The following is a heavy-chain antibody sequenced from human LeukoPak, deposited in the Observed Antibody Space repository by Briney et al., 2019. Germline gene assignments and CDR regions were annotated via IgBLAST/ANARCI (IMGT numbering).Heavy chain of an antibody. CDR3: ARSRSSYIGAFDI. D-gene: IGHD1-14*01. Sequence: PGGSLRLSCVASGFTFSSYSMNWVRQAPGKGLEWVSYISSSSSTIYYADSVKGRFTISRDNAKNSLYLQMNSLRDEDTAVYYCARSRSSYIGAFDIWGQGTMVTVSS. V-gene: IGHV3-48*02. CDR2: ISSSSSTI. CDR1: GFTFSSYS. J-gene: IGHJ3*02.